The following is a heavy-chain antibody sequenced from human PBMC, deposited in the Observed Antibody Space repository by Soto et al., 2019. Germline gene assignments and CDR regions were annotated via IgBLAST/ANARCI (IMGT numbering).Heavy chain of an antibody. CDR2: ISYDSNNK. CDR3: AKGLDRASLDF. V-gene: IGHV3-30*18. CDR1: GFTFSSYG. J-gene: IGHJ4*02. Sequence: GGSLRLSCAASGFTFSSYGMHWVRRAPGKGLEWVAVISYDSNNKYYADSVKGRFTISRDNSKNTLYLQMNSLRVEDTAIYYCAKGLDRASLDFWGQGALVTVSS. D-gene: IGHD1-1*01.